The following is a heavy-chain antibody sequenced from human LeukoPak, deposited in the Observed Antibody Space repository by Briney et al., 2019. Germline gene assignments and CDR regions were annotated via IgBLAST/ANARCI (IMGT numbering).Heavy chain of an antibody. CDR2: IYYSGST. CDR3: ARQTVGTALVFFFDY. D-gene: IGHD5-18*01. V-gene: IGHV4-39*01. Sequence: PSETLSLTCTVSGGSVTTGRYYWGWIRQPPGKGLEWIGSIYYSGSTYYNPSLKSRVTISVDTSKNQFSLKLSSVTAADTAVYYCARQTVGTALVFFFDYWGQGTLVTVSS. J-gene: IGHJ4*02. CDR1: GGSVTTGRYY.